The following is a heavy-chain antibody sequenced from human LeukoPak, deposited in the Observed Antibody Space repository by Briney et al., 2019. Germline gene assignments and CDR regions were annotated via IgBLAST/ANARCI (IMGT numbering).Heavy chain of an antibody. V-gene: IGHV4-59*08. D-gene: IGHD6-13*01. CDR3: ARQERYSSSWYYFDY. CDR2: FYYTGRT. J-gene: IGHJ4*02. Sequence: SETLSLTCSVSGGSISGYYWSWIRQTPGKGLEWIGNFYYTGRTQYNPSLKSRLTISVDASKNQFSLSLSSVTAADTAVYYCARQERYSSSWYYFDYWGQGTLVTVSS. CDR1: GGSISGYY.